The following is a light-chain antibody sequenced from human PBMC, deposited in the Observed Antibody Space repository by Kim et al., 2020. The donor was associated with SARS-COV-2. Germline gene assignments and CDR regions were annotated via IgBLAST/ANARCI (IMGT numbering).Light chain of an antibody. CDR1: QTINKY. CDR3: QQSYTTPYT. Sequence: ASVGDRITITCRARQTINKYLNWYQQKPGEAPKLLIYGASNLQSGVPSRFSGSGSGTDFTLTISGLQLDDFATYYCQQSYTTPYTFGQGTKVDIK. J-gene: IGKJ2*01. CDR2: GAS. V-gene: IGKV1-39*01.